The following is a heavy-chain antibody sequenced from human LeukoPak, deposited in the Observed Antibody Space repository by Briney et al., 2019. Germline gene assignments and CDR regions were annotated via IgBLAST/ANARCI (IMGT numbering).Heavy chain of an antibody. Sequence: ASVKVCCKASGYTFTGYYMHWVRQAPGQGLEWMGWINPYSGDTNYAQNFQGRVTMTRDTSISTAYMELSRLRSDDTAVYYCARDRSPAPGRSYGRGHFDYWGQGTLVTVSS. CDR1: GYTFTGYY. CDR3: ARDRSPAPGRSYGRGHFDY. CDR2: INPYSGDT. D-gene: IGHD5-18*01. J-gene: IGHJ4*01. V-gene: IGHV1-2*02.